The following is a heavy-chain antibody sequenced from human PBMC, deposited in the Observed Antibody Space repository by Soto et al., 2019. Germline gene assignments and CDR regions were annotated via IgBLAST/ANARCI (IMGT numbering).Heavy chain of an antibody. CDR3: ARVVVVPAAHSYYYYYYMDV. V-gene: IGHV4-59*01. CDR2: IYYSGST. CDR1: GGSISSYY. Sequence: SETLSLTCTVSGGSISSYYWSWIRQPPGKGLEWIGYIYYSGSTNYNPSLKSRVTISVDTSKNQFSLKLSSVTAADTAVYYCARVVVVPAAHSYYYYYYMDVWGKGTTVTVSS. J-gene: IGHJ6*03. D-gene: IGHD2-2*01.